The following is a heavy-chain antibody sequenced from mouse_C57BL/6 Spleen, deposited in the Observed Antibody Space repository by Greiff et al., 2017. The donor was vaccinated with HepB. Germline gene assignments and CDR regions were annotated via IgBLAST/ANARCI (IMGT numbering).Heavy chain of an antibody. Sequence: VQLKESGPGMVKPSQSLSLTCTVTGYSITSGYDWHWIRHFPGNKLEWMGYISYSGSTNYNPSLKSRISITHDTSKNHFFLKLNSVTTEDTATYYCARDHYYGSSRYWYFDVWGTGTTVTVSS. J-gene: IGHJ1*03. V-gene: IGHV3-1*01. CDR2: ISYSGST. CDR3: ARDHYYGSSRYWYFDV. D-gene: IGHD1-1*01. CDR1: GYSITSGYD.